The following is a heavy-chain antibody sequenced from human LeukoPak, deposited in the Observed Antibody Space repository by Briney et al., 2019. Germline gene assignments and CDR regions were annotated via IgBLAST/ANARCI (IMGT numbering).Heavy chain of an antibody. CDR1: GYTFSNYG. D-gene: IGHD1-1*01. V-gene: IGHV1-18*01. Sequence: ASVKVSCKTSGYTFSNYGISWVRQAPGQGLKWMGWITAYNGNRLHAQRFQGRITLTTDTSTSTSYMELRSLEYDDTAIYYCARDNDKVVDHWGQGTLVTVSS. CDR3: ARDNDKVVDH. CDR2: ITAYNGNR. J-gene: IGHJ4*01.